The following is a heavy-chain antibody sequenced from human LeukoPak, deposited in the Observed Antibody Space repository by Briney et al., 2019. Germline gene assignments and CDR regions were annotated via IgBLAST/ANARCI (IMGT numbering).Heavy chain of an antibody. J-gene: IGHJ4*02. CDR3: VRGSDS. V-gene: IGHV3-21*01. Sequence: GGSLRLSCAASTFTFSFYSMNWVRQAPGKGLEWVSSISSGSTYIYYADSVKGRFTISRDNAKNSLYLQMSSLRAEDTAVYYCVRGSDSWGQGTLVTVSS. CDR2: ISSGSTYI. CDR1: TFTFSFYS.